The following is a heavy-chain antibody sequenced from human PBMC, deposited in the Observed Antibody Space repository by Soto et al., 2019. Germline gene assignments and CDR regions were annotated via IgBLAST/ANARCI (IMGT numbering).Heavy chain of an antibody. D-gene: IGHD3-22*01. CDR2: ISSSSSTI. J-gene: IGHJ4*02. CDR3: ARNDYYDSSGYNY. CDR1: GFTFSSYS. V-gene: IGHV3-48*02. Sequence: PGGSLRLSCAASGFTFSSYSMNWVRQAPGKGLEWVSYISSSSSTIYYADSVKGRFTISRDNAKNSLYLQMNSLRDEDTAVYYCARNDYYDSSGYNYWCQGTLVTVSS.